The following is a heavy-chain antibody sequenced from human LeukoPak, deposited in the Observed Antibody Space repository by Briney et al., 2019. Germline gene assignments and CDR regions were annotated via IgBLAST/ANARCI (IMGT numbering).Heavy chain of an antibody. CDR3: ARGYSSSWYGYFQH. J-gene: IGHJ1*01. CDR2: IYSGGST. D-gene: IGHD6-13*01. V-gene: IGHV3-66*01. CDR1: GFTVSSNY. Sequence: PGGSLRLSCAASGFTVSSNYMSWVRQAPGKGLEWVSVIYSGGSTYYSDSVKGRITISRDNSKNTLYLQMNRLRAEDTAVYYCARGYSSSWYGYFQHWGQGTLVTVSS.